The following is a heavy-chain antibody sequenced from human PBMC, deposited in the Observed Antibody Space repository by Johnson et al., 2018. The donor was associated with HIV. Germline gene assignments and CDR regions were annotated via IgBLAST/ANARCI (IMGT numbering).Heavy chain of an antibody. Sequence: QEQLVESGGGLVKPGGSLRLSCAASGFTFSDYYMTWIRQAPGKGLEWLSFISSSGDIIRYADSVKGRFTISRDNAKNSLNLQMNSLRDEDTAVYYCAKDRAIYSSRAVVAFDIWGQGTMVTVSS. D-gene: IGHD6-13*01. CDR3: AKDRAIYSSRAVVAFDI. CDR1: GFTFSDYY. V-gene: IGHV3-11*04. J-gene: IGHJ3*02. CDR2: ISSSGDII.